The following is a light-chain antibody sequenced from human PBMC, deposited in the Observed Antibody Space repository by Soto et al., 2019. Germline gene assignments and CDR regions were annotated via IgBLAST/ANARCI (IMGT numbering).Light chain of an antibody. CDR3: QQYGSSPGFT. CDR2: GAS. J-gene: IGKJ3*01. CDR1: QSVSSSY. Sequence: EIVLTQSPGTLSLSPGERATLSCRASQSVSSSYLAWYQQKPGQAPRLLIYGASSRATGIPDRFSGSGSGTDFTLPISRLEAEDFAVYYCQQYGSSPGFTFGPGTKVDIK. V-gene: IGKV3-20*01.